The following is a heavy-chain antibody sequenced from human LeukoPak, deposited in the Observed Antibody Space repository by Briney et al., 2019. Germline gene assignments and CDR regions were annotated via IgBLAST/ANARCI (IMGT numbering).Heavy chain of an antibody. J-gene: IGHJ4*02. CDR1: GYTFTAYY. D-gene: IGHD5-12*01. V-gene: IGHV1-2*02. CDR3: ARGRAQNEDQWLLQGY. Sequence: ASVKVSCKASGYTFTAYYIHWARQAPGQGLEWMGWISPNSGGTNYAQKFQGRVTVTRDTSISTAYMELSGLISDDTAVYYCARGRAQNEDQWLLQGYWGQGTLVTISS. CDR2: ISPNSGGT.